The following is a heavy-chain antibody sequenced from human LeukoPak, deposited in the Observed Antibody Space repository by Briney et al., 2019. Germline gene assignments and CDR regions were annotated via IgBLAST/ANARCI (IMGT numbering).Heavy chain of an antibody. V-gene: IGHV3-48*02. J-gene: IGHJ4*02. CDR1: GFTSSSYT. Sequence: GGSLRLSCVASGFTSSSYTMYWVRQAPGKGLEWISSISGGSSTIYYADSVKGRFTISRDNARNSLYLQMNSLRDEGTAVYYCARRDYGSGSFFGIDYWGQGTLVTVSS. D-gene: IGHD3-10*01. CDR3: ARRDYGSGSFFGIDY. CDR2: ISGGSSTI.